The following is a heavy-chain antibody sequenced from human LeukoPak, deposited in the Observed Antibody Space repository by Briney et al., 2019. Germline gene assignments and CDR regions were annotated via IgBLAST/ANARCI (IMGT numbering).Heavy chain of an antibody. CDR1: GGSISSY. V-gene: IGHV4-59*01. D-gene: IGHD3-10*01. Sequence: SETLSLTCTVSGGSISSYWSWIRQSPGKGLEWIGYIYFTGTTNYNPSLKSRLTISIDTSRNQFSLKLSSATAADTAIYYCVNGGSYLTKWGQRTLVTVSS. CDR3: VNGGSYLTK. J-gene: IGHJ4*02. CDR2: IYFTGTT.